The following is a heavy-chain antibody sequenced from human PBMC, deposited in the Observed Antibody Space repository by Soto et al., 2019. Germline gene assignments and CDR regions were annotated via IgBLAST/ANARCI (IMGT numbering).Heavy chain of an antibody. CDR1: GFTFSTYA. CDR3: AKLPARQLPGVFDN. D-gene: IGHD2-2*01. CDR2: ISGSGGGT. V-gene: IGHV3-23*01. J-gene: IGHJ4*02. Sequence: GGSLRLSCAASGFTFSTYAMSWVRQAPGKGLEWVSAISGSGGGTYYADSVKGRFTISRDNSKNTLFLQMNSLRAEDTAVYYCAKLPARQLPGVFDNWGQGTLVTVSS.